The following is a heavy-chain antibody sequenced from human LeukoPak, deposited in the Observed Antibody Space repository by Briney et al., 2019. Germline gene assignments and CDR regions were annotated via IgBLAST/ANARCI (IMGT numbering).Heavy chain of an antibody. Sequence: GGSLRLSCAASGFTFSSYGMHWVRQAPGKGLEWVAVIWYDGSNKYYADSVKGRFTISRDNSKNTLYLQMNSLRAEDTAVYYCARGSSGWYYDDAFDIWGQGTMVTVSS. CDR2: IWYDGSNK. V-gene: IGHV3-33*01. J-gene: IGHJ3*02. CDR3: ARGSSGWYYDDAFDI. CDR1: GFTFSSYG. D-gene: IGHD6-19*01.